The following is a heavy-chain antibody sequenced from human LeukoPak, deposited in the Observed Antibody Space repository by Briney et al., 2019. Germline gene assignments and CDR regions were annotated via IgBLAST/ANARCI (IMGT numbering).Heavy chain of an antibody. V-gene: IGHV1-2*02. CDR2: INPNSGGT. Sequence: ASVKVSCKASGYTFTGYYMHWVRQAPGQGLEWMGWINPNSGGTNYAQKFQGRVTVTRDTSISTAYMELRSLRSDDTAVYYCAVLSSSGYHPSPDAFDIWGQGTMVTVSS. D-gene: IGHD3-22*01. J-gene: IGHJ3*02. CDR3: AVLSSSGYHPSPDAFDI. CDR1: GYTFTGYY.